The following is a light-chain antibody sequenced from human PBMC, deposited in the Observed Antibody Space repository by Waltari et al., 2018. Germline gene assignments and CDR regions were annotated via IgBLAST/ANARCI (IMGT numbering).Light chain of an antibody. J-gene: IGKJ5*01. CDR2: AAS. CDR1: QSISIY. CDR3: QQSYSTPIT. V-gene: IGKV1-39*01. Sequence: DIQMTQSPSSLSASVGYRVTITCRASQSISIYLNWYQQKPGKAPKLLIYAASSLRSGVPSRFSGSVSGTDFTLTIRSLQPEDFATYYCQQSYSTPITFGQGTRLEIK.